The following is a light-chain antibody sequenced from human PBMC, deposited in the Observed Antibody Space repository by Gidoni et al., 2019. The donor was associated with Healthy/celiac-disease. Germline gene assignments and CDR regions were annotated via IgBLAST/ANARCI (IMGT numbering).Light chain of an antibody. CDR1: QSISSW. Sequence: DIPMTQSPSTLAASVGDRVTITCRASQSISSWLAWYQQKPGKAPKLLIYTESSLERGVPSRFSGSGSGTEFTLTISSLQPDDFATYYCQQYNSYSLTFXGXTKLEIK. CDR3: QQYNSYSLT. J-gene: IGKJ4*01. V-gene: IGKV1-5*03. CDR2: TES.